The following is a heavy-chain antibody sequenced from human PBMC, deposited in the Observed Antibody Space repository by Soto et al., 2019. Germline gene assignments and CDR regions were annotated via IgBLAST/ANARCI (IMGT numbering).Heavy chain of an antibody. V-gene: IGHV1-24*01. J-gene: IGHJ4*02. CDR2: FDREDGET. CDR3: AHGEGIVKSIVYFDS. Sequence: ASVKVSCKVSGYFLTALSIHCVRQAPGKGLEWMGGFDREDGETIYAQKFQGRVTMTEDTSTDSAYMELSSLTSEDTAIYYCAHGEGIVKSIVYFDSWGQGTLVTVSS. CDR1: GYFLTALS. D-gene: IGHD1-26*01.